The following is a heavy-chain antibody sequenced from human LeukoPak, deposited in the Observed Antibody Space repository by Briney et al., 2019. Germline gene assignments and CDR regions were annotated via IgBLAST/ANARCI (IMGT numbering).Heavy chain of an antibody. J-gene: IGHJ5*02. CDR3: ARGIRYDFWSGYYSWFDP. V-gene: IGHV4-39*01. CDR2: IYYSGST. CDR1: GGSISSSSYY. D-gene: IGHD3-3*01. Sequence: SETLSLTCTVSGGSISSSSYYWGRIRQPPGKGLEWIGSIYYSGSTYYNPSLKSRVTISVDTSKNQFSLKLSSVTAADTAVYYCARGIRYDFWSGYYSWFDPWGQGTLVTVSS.